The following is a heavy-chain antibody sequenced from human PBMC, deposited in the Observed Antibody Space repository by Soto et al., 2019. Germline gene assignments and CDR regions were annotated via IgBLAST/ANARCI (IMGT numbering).Heavy chain of an antibody. V-gene: IGHV3-21*01. Sequence: GGSLRLSCAASGFTFSSNRMNWVRQGPGKGLEWVSSISRSSSYIYYADSVKGRFTISRDNAKNSMYLQMNSLRAEDTAVYYCARVRLVRFNSYYYGMDVWGQGTTVTVSS. CDR1: GFTFSSNR. J-gene: IGHJ6*02. CDR2: ISRSSSYI. CDR3: ARVRLVRFNSYYYGMDV. D-gene: IGHD2-2*01.